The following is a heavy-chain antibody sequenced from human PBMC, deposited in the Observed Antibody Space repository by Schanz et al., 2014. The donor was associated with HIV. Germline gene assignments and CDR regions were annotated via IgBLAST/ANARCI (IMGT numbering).Heavy chain of an antibody. V-gene: IGHV4-34*02. CDR3: ARRDSSGYYSFDY. Sequence: QVQLQQWGAGLLKPSETLSLTCAVYGGSFSNYYWNWIRQPPGKGLEWIGYIYYSGNTNYNPSLKSRITISVDTSKNQFSLRLSSVTAADTAVYYCARRDSSGYYSFDYWGQGTLVAVSS. J-gene: IGHJ4*02. CDR1: GGSFSNYY. D-gene: IGHD3-22*01. CDR2: IYYSGNT.